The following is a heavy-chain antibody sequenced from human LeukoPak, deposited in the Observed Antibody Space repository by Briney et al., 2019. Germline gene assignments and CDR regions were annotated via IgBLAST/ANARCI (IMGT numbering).Heavy chain of an antibody. CDR1: GFAFSRHN. J-gene: IGHJ4*02. Sequence: GGSLRLSCTASGFAFSRHNINWVRQAPGKGLEWVASISSSSNYIYYSDSVKGRFTISRDNAKNSLFLQMNGLRAEDTAVYYCARKQNRVRGVSGFDYWGQGTLVTVSS. CDR2: ISSSSNYI. D-gene: IGHD3-10*01. V-gene: IGHV3-21*01. CDR3: ARKQNRVRGVSGFDY.